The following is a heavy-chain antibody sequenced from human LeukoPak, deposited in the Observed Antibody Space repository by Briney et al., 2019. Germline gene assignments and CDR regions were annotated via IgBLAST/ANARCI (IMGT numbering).Heavy chain of an antibody. D-gene: IGHD3-10*01. CDR1: GGSISSSSYY. J-gene: IGHJ4*02. Sequence: PSETLSLTCTVSGGSISSSSYYWGWIRQPPGKGLEWIGSIYYSGSTYYNPSLKSRVTISVDTSKNQFSLKLSSVTAAVTAVYYCARHGAARVITMVRGVISYWGRGTLVTVSS. CDR2: IYYSGST. V-gene: IGHV4-39*01. CDR3: ARHGAARVITMVRGVISY.